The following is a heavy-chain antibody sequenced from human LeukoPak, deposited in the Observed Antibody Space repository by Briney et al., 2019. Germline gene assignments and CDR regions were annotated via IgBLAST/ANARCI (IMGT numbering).Heavy chain of an antibody. CDR1: GFTFSSYA. CDR3: ARVNPYDSSGYYQEANFDY. CDR2: ISGSGGST. J-gene: IGHJ4*02. Sequence: PGGSLRLSCAASGFTFSSYAMSWIRQAPGKGLEWVSAISGSGGSTYYADSVKGRFTISRDNSKNTLYLQMNSLRAEDTAVYYCARVNPYDSSGYYQEANFDYWGQGTLVTVSS. D-gene: IGHD3-22*01. V-gene: IGHV3-23*01.